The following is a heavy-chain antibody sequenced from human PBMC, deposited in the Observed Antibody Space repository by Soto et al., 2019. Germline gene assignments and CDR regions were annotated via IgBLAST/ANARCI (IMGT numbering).Heavy chain of an antibody. V-gene: IGHV4-39*01. CDR2: IYYSGST. J-gene: IGHJ4*02. CDR3: ARHDYFWSGYGLDY. D-gene: IGHD3-3*01. CDR1: GGSISSSSYY. Sequence: SETLSLTCTVSGGSISSSSYYWGWIRQPPGKGLEWIGSIYYSGSTYYNPSLKSRVTISVDTSKNQFSLKLSSVTAADTAVYYCARHDYFWSGYGLDYWGQGTLVTVSS.